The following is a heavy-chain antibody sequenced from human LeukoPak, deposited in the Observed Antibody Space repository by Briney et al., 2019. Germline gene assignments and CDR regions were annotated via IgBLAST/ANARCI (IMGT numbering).Heavy chain of an antibody. CDR2: ISCSGGST. CDR1: GFTFSNYA. V-gene: IGHV3-23*01. J-gene: IGHJ4*02. D-gene: IGHD5-18*01. Sequence: GGSLRLSCAASGFTFSNYAMSWARQAPGKGLEWVSAISCSGGSTYYADSVKGRFTISRDNSKNTLYLQKNSLRAEDAAVYYCTKGTIWLPFDYWGQGTLVTVSS. CDR3: TKGTIWLPFDY.